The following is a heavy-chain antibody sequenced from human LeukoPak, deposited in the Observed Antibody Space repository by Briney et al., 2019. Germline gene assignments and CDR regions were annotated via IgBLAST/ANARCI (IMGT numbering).Heavy chain of an antibody. J-gene: IGHJ6*03. Sequence: ASVKVSCKASGYTFTSYGISWVRQAPGQGLEWMGWISAYNGNTNYTQKLQGRATINTDTSTSTAYMRLGLLRSDDPAVNYGAREMLGYANFYYMYVWGKGTTVTVS. D-gene: IGHD3-10*02. CDR1: GYTFTSYG. CDR3: AREMLGYANFYYMYV. CDR2: ISAYNGNT. V-gene: IGHV1-18*01.